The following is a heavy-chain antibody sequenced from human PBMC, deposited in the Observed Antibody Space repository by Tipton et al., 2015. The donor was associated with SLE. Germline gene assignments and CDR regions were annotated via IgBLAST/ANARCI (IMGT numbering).Heavy chain of an antibody. V-gene: IGHV4-59*01. J-gene: IGHJ4*02. CDR3: ARSSPYLKYGDPMFFFVY. D-gene: IGHD4-17*01. CDR2: IDYSGNT. CDR1: GGSISGNY. Sequence: PGLVKPSETLSLTCTVSGGSISGNYWSWIRQPPGKGLEWIGYIDYSGNTYYTPSLKSRVTISVDTSKNQFSLNLSSVTAADTAVYYCARSSPYLKYGDPMFFFVYWGPGTLVTVSS.